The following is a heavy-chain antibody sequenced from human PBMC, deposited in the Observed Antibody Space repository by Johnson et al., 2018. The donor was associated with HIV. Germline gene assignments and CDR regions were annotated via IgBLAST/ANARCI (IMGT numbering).Heavy chain of an antibody. V-gene: IGHV3-66*03. CDR2: IYSGGST. Sequence: VQLVESGGGLIQPGGSLRLSCAASGFTVSSNYMSWVRQAPGKGLAWVSVIYSGGSTYSADSVKGRFTISRDNSKNTLYLQMNSLRAEDTAVYYCARGDCSSTSCPRNAFDIWGQGTMVTVSS. J-gene: IGHJ3*02. D-gene: IGHD2-2*01. CDR3: ARGDCSSTSCPRNAFDI. CDR1: GFTVSSNY.